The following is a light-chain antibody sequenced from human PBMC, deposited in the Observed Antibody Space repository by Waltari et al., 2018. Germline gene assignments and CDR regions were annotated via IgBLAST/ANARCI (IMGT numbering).Light chain of an antibody. CDR2: DAS. CDR1: QDISTY. J-gene: IGKJ3*01. CDR3: QHYDFLPT. V-gene: IGKV1-33*01. Sequence: DIQITQSPPSLSASVGDRVTISCQASQDISTYLNWYQHKPGKSPKLLIHDASNFATGVPSRFSGRGSGTVFSFTISSLQPEDFATYYCQHYDFLPTFGPGTKVDV.